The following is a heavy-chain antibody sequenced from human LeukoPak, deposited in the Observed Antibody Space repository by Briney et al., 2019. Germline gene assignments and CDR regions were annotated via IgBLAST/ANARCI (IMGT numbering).Heavy chain of an antibody. J-gene: IGHJ6*03. CDR3: ASPRDDMDV. V-gene: IGHV4-39*01. CDR1: GGSISSSSYY. CDR2: IYYSGST. Sequence: SETLSLTCTVSGGSISSSSYYWGWIRQPPGKGLEWIGSIYYSGSTYYNPSLKSRVTISVDTSKNQFSLKLSSVTAADTAVYYCASPRDDMDVWGKGTTVTVSS.